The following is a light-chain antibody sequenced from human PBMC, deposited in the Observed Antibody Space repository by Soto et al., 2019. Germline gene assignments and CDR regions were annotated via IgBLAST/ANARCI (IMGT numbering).Light chain of an antibody. CDR1: SSNIGSNY. CDR3: AAWDDSLSGWV. V-gene: IGLV1-47*01. CDR2: RNN. Sequence: QPVLTQPPSASGTPGQRVTISCSGSSSNIGSNYVYWYQQLQGTAPKLLIDRNNQRPSGVPDRFSGSKSGTSASLAISGLRSEDEADYYCAAWDDSLSGWVFGGGTKLTVL. J-gene: IGLJ3*02.